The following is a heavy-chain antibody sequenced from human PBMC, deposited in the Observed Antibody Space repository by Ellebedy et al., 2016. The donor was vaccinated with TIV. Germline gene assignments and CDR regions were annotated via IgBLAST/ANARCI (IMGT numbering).Heavy chain of an antibody. CDR1: GHSFTSSW. CDR2: IYPGDSDT. CDR3: ARLYCGGSCYPLGLFQNYYYIDV. V-gene: IGHV5-51*01. D-gene: IGHD2-21*02. Sequence: GESLKISCKGSGHSFTSSWIGWVRQMPGKGLEWMGTIYPGDSDTRYSPSFQGQVTISADKSIDTSYVQWGSLKASDTAIYYCARLYCGGSCYPLGLFQNYYYIDVWGKGTTVTVSS. J-gene: IGHJ6*03.